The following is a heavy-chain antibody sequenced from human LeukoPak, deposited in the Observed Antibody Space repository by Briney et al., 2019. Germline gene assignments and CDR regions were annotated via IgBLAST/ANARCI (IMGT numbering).Heavy chain of an antibody. D-gene: IGHD3-22*01. V-gene: IGHV3-53*01. J-gene: IGHJ4*02. CDR2: IYSGGTT. Sequence: GGSLRLSCAASGFTFSSYAMSWVRQAPGKGLEWVSVIYSGGTTYYADSVKGRFTISRDNSKNTLYLQMNSLRAEDTAVYYCARDPSGYFFDYWGQGTLVTVSS. CDR3: ARDPSGYFFDY. CDR1: GFTFSSYA.